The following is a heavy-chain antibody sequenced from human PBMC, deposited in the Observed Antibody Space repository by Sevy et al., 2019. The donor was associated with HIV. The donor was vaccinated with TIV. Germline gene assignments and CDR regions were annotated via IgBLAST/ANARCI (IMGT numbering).Heavy chain of an antibody. D-gene: IGHD5-18*01. J-gene: IGHJ4*02. Sequence: GGSLRLSCAASGFTVSSNYMSWVRHAPGKGLEWVSVIYSGGSTYYADSVKGRFTISRDNSKNTLYLQMNSLRAEDTAVYYCARGRGTGYSYGFDYWGQGTLVTVSS. V-gene: IGHV3-66*01. CDR3: ARGRGTGYSYGFDY. CDR2: IYSGGST. CDR1: GFTVSSNY.